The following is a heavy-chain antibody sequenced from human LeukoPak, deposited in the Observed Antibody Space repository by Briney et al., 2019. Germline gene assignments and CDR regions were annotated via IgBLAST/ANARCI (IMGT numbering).Heavy chain of an antibody. CDR1: GFTFSSYS. Sequence: GGSLRLSCAASGFTFSSYSMNWVRQAPGKGLEWVSSISSSSSYIYYADSVKGRFTISRDNAKNSLYLQMNSLRAEDTAVYYCARDQSRPIVGATTGAFDIWGQGTMVTVSS. CDR3: ARDQSRPIVGATTGAFDI. V-gene: IGHV3-21*01. D-gene: IGHD1-26*01. J-gene: IGHJ3*02. CDR2: ISSSSSYI.